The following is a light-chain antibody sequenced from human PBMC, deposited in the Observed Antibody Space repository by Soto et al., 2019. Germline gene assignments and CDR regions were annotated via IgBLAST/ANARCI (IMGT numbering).Light chain of an antibody. V-gene: IGKV3-20*01. CDR1: QSVSSSY. CDR3: QQLGSSLIT. Sequence: DIVLTQSPGTLSLSPGERATLSCRASQSVSSSYLAWYQKKPGQAPRSLIYGASRRATGVPDRFSGIVSGTDFNLTIRRLEREDCAVYVGQQLGSSLITFCPGTRLEI. J-gene: IGKJ5*01. CDR2: GAS.